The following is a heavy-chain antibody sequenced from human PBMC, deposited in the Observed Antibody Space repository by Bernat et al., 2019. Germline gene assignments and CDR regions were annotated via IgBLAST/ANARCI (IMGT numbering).Heavy chain of an antibody. CDR3: AKDHPYGMDV. J-gene: IGHJ6*01. Sequence: VQLVETGGGLIQPGGSLRLSCAASGFSVSSSYMSWVRQAPGKGLEWVAFVRYDGSNKYYADSVKGRFTISRDNSKNTLYLQMNSLRPEDTAVYYCAKDHPYGMDVWGQGTTVTVSS. V-gene: IGHV3-30*02. CDR2: VRYDGSNK. CDR1: GFSVSSSY.